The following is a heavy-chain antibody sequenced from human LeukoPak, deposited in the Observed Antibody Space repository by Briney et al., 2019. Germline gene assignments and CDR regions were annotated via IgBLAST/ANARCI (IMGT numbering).Heavy chain of an antibody. CDR2: ISGDGGST. J-gene: IGHJ4*02. Sequence: GGSLRLSCAASGFTFDDYAMDWVRHAPGKGLEWVSLISGDGGSTYYADSVKGGSTISRENSKNSLYLQMNSLRTEDTALYYCAKDAPDVWLQYYFDYWGQGTLVTVSS. CDR1: GFTFDDYA. V-gene: IGHV3-43*02. D-gene: IGHD3-10*01. CDR3: AKDAPDVWLQYYFDY.